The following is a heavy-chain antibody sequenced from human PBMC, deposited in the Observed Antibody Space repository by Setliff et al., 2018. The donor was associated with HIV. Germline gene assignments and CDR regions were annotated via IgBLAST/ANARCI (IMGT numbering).Heavy chain of an antibody. J-gene: IGHJ4*02. V-gene: IGHV1-24*01. CDR2: FDPEDGET. Sequence: ASVKVSCKVSGYTLTEVSIHWVRQAPGKGLEWMGYFDPEDGETVHAQKFQGRITITMDTSASTVYMEVSSLRSEDMAVYYCAREGAAAGLDLDYWGQGTLVTVSS. CDR3: AREGAAAGLDLDY. CDR1: GYTLTEVS. D-gene: IGHD6-13*01.